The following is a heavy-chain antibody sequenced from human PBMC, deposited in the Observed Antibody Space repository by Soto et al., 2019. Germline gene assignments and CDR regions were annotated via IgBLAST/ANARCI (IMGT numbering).Heavy chain of an antibody. V-gene: IGHV3-23*01. J-gene: IGHJ4*02. D-gene: IGHD6-19*01. Sequence: EVQLLESGGGLVQPGGSLRLSCAASGFTFSSYAMSWVRQAPGKGLEWVSAISGSGGSTYYADSVKGRFTISRDNSKNTLYLQMNSLRAEDTAVYYCAERLGSIAVAANEFDYWGQGTLVTVSS. CDR3: AERLGSIAVAANEFDY. CDR1: GFTFSSYA. CDR2: ISGSGGST.